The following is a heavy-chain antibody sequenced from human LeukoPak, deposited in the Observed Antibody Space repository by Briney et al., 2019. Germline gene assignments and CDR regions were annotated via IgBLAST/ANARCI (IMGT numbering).Heavy chain of an antibody. Sequence: ASVKVSCKASRYTFTSSDINWVREAAGQGLEWMGWMNPNTGRTGYAQKFQGRVTMTRDTSITTAYMELTSLTYEDTAVYYCARLAETPDYYSNGGYFYLGYWGQGTPVTVSS. CDR2: MNPNTGRT. CDR1: RYTFTSSD. J-gene: IGHJ4*02. CDR3: ARLAETPDYYSNGGYFYLGY. V-gene: IGHV1-8*01. D-gene: IGHD3-22*01.